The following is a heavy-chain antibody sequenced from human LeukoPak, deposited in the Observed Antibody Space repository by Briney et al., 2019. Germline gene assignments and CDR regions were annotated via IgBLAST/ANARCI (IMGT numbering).Heavy chain of an antibody. Sequence: QPGGSLRLSCAASGFSVSTSYINWVRQAPGKGLEWVAVIWYDGSNKYYADSVKGRFTISRDNSKNTLYLQMNSLRAEDTAVYYCARDWSPTYYYDSSGYLDYWGQGTLVTVSS. CDR1: GFSVSTSY. CDR3: ARDWSPTYYYDSSGYLDY. D-gene: IGHD3-22*01. CDR2: IWYDGSNK. J-gene: IGHJ4*02. V-gene: IGHV3-33*08.